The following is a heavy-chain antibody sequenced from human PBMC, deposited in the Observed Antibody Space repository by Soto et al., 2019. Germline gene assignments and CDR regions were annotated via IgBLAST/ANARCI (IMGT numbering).Heavy chain of an antibody. Sequence: QVQLVESGGGVVQPGRSLRLSCAASGLTVSGHSMHWVRQAPGKGPEWVAAIWYDGTNIHYADSVKGRFAISRDNSKDTLYLEMNSLRPEDTAVYYCAREGIRSSNWYLDYWGQGSLVTVSS. CDR1: GLTVSGHS. CDR3: AREGIRSSNWYLDY. D-gene: IGHD6-13*01. J-gene: IGHJ4*02. V-gene: IGHV3-33*01. CDR2: IWYDGTNI.